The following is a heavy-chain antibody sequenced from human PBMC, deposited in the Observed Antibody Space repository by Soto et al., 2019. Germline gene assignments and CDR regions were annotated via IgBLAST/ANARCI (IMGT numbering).Heavy chain of an antibody. V-gene: IGHV3-23*01. CDR2: ISGSGGST. Sequence: GGSLRLSCAASGFTFSSYAMSWVRQAPGKGLEWVSAISGSGGSTYYTDSVKGRFTISRDNSKNTLYLQMNSLRAEDTAVYYCATSCSSTSCWAFDYWGQGTLVTVSS. D-gene: IGHD2-2*01. CDR1: GFTFSSYA. CDR3: ATSCSSTSCWAFDY. J-gene: IGHJ4*02.